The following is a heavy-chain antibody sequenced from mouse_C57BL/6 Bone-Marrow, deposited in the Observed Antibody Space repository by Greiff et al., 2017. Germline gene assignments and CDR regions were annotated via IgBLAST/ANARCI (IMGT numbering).Heavy chain of an antibody. CDR1: GYTFTSSG. V-gene: IGHV1-81*01. CDR3: ARDGDDYDVDY. Sequence: VQLQQSGAELARPGASVKLSCKASGYTFTSSGISWVKQRTGQGLEWIGEIYPRSGNTYYNEKFKGKATLTADKSSSTAYMALRSLTSEDSAVYFCARDGDDYDVDYWGQGTTLTVSS. D-gene: IGHD2-4*01. J-gene: IGHJ2*01. CDR2: IYPRSGNT.